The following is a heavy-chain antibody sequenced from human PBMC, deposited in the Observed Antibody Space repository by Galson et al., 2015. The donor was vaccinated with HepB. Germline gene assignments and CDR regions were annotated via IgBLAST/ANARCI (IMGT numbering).Heavy chain of an antibody. J-gene: IGHJ4*02. Sequence: SLRLSRAASGFTFSSYGMHWVRQAPGKGLEWVAFIRYDGSNKYYADSVKGRFTISRDNSKNTLYLQMNSLRAEDTAVHYCAKEQARSSGWYESFDYWGQGTLVTVSS. CDR2: IRYDGSNK. V-gene: IGHV3-30*02. CDR1: GFTFSSYG. D-gene: IGHD6-19*01. CDR3: AKEQARSSGWYESFDY.